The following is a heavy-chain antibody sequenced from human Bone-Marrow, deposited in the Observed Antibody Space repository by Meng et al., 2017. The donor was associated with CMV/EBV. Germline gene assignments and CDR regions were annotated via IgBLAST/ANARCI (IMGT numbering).Heavy chain of an antibody. J-gene: IGHJ3*02. CDR2: IRYDKDNK. V-gene: IGHV3-30*02. D-gene: IGHD6-19*01. Sequence: GESLKISCAASGFTFSNYDMHWVRQAPGKGLEWVAFIRYDKDNKYYADSVKGRFTISRDNSKNTLYLQMNSLRAEDTAIYYCAKASYSSGWYRTDAFDIWGQGTMVTVSS. CDR3: AKASYSSGWYRTDAFDI. CDR1: GFTFSNYD.